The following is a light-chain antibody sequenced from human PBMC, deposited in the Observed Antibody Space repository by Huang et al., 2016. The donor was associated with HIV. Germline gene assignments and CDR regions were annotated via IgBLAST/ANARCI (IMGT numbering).Light chain of an antibody. J-gene: IGKJ4*01. Sequence: EIVSTQSPASLALSPGERATLSCRASQSVRNYLAWYQQKPGQAPRLLIFDASNRATDIPARFSGSGSGTDFTLTISSLEPEDFAVYYCQQRYNWPLTFGGGTKVEIK. CDR3: QQRYNWPLT. CDR2: DAS. CDR1: QSVRNY. V-gene: IGKV3-11*01.